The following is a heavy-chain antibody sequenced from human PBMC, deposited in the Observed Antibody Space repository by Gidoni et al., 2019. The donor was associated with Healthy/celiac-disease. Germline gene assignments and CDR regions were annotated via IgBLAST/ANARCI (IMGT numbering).Heavy chain of an antibody. CDR3: ARPVVAMGNAFDI. D-gene: IGHD2-21*01. V-gene: IGHV4-39*07. Sequence: QLQLQESGPGLVTPSETLSLTCTVSGGSISSSSYYWGWIRQPPGKGLEWIGSIYYSGSTYYNPSLKSRVTISVDTSKNQFSLKLSSVTAADTAVYYCARPVVAMGNAFDIWGQGTIVTVSS. J-gene: IGHJ3*02. CDR2: IYYSGST. CDR1: GGSISSSSYY.